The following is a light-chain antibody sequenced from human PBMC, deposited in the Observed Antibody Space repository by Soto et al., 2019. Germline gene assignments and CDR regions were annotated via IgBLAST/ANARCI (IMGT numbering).Light chain of an antibody. J-gene: IGKJ1*01. CDR3: QQSYRPPWT. Sequence: DIQMTQSPSSLSASVGDRVTITCRASQTINSYLNWYQQKPGKAPKLLIYAASSLESGVPSRFSGSGSGTDFTLTISSLQPEDFATYCCQQSYRPPWTFGQGTKVEIK. V-gene: IGKV1-39*01. CDR2: AAS. CDR1: QTINSY.